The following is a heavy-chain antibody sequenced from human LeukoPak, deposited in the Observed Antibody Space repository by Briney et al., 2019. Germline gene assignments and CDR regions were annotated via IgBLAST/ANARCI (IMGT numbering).Heavy chain of an antibody. J-gene: IGHJ4*02. D-gene: IGHD1-7*01. V-gene: IGHV3-21*01. Sequence: GGSLRLSCAASGFTFSSYSMNWVRQAPGKGLEWVSSISSSSYIYYADSVKGRFTISRDNAKNSLYLQMNSLRAEDTAVYYCARNQIYNWNLYFFDYWGQGTLVTVSS. CDR2: ISSSSYI. CDR3: ARNQIYNWNLYFFDY. CDR1: GFTFSSYS.